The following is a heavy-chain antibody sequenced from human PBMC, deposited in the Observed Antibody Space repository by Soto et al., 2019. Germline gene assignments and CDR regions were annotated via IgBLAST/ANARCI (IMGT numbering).Heavy chain of an antibody. V-gene: IGHV1-69*12. D-gene: IGHD4-4*01. Sequence: QVQLVQSGAEVKKPGSSVKVSCKASGGTFSSYAISWVRQAPGQGLEWMGGIIPIFGTANYAQKFQGRVTITADESTSTAYMELSSLRSEETAVYYCATLTNTVTTCTTGYYGMDVWGQGTTVTVSS. CDR3: ATLTNTVTTCTTGYYGMDV. CDR1: GGTFSSYA. J-gene: IGHJ6*02. CDR2: IIPIFGTA.